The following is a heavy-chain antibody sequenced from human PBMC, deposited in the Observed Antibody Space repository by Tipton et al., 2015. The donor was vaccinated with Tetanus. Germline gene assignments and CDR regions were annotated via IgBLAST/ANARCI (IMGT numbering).Heavy chain of an antibody. CDR1: GFTFSDYT. J-gene: IGHJ4*02. CDR3: TKDVGIVLFDY. V-gene: IGHV3-23*01. D-gene: IGHD2-8*01. Sequence: SLRLSCAASGFTFSDYTMAWVRQAPGEGLEWVSTISEGGHNTHYADSVQGRFTISRDNSKNTMYLQMNSLRAEDTAVYYCTKDVGIVLFDYWGQGTLVTVSS. CDR2: ISEGGHNT.